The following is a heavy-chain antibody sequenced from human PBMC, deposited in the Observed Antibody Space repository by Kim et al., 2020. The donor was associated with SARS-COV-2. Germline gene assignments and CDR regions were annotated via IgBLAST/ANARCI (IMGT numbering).Heavy chain of an antibody. D-gene: IGHD2-2*01. CDR3: ARIVVVPAAAFDI. Sequence: YAQKLQGRVTMTTDTSTSTAYMELRSLRSDDTAVYYCARIVVVPAAAFDIWGQGTMVTVSS. J-gene: IGHJ3*02. V-gene: IGHV1-18*01.